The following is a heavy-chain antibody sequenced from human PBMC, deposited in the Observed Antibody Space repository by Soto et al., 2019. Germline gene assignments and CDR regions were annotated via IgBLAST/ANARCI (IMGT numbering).Heavy chain of an antibody. J-gene: IGHJ5*02. CDR2: IFSNDEK. D-gene: IGHD3-10*01. CDR3: ARIITMVRVVAFDP. V-gene: IGHV2-26*01. CDR1: GFSLSNARMG. Sequence: SGPTLVNPTETLTLTCTVSGFSLSNARMGVSWIRQPPGKALEWLAHIFSNDEKSYSTSLKSRLTISKDTSKSQVVLTMTNMDPVDTATYYCARIITMVRVVAFDPWGQGTLVTVSS.